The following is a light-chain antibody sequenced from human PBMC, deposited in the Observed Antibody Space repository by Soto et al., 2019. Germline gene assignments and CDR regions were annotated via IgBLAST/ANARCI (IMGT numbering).Light chain of an antibody. CDR3: QQSGRP. V-gene: IGKV3-20*01. J-gene: IGKJ1*01. CDR1: QSLTSDY. Sequence: IVLTPSPGTLSLSPVESAPISCRASQSLTSDYLAWYQQKPGQTPRLLIHGASSRATGIPDRCSGSGSGTDFTLTISRLEPEDAAVYYCQQSGRPFGQGTKVDIK. CDR2: GAS.